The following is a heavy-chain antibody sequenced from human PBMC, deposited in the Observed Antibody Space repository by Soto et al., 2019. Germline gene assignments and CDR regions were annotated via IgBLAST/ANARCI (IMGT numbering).Heavy chain of an antibody. CDR1: GFTFSSYS. CDR3: ASPLFLIAARLPYYGMDV. CDR2: ISSSSSYI. V-gene: IGHV3-21*01. Sequence: EVQLVESGGGLVKPGGSLRLSCAASGFTFSSYSMNWVRQAPGKGLEWVSSISSSSSYIYYADSVKGRFPISRDNAKNSLYLQMNSLRAEDTAVYYCASPLFLIAARLPYYGMDVWGQGTTVTVSS. D-gene: IGHD6-6*01. J-gene: IGHJ6*02.